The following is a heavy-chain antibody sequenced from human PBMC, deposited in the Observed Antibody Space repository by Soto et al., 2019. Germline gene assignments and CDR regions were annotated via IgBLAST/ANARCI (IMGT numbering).Heavy chain of an antibody. Sequence: SETLSLTCAVYGGSFSGYYWSWIRQPPGKGLEWIGEINHSGSTNYNPSLKSRVTISVDTSKNQFSLKLSSVTAADTAVYYCARGPSALVYGSGRHPRPPFDYWGQGTLVTVSS. CDR3: ARGPSALVYGSGRHPRPPFDY. CDR1: GGSFSGYY. CDR2: INHSGST. V-gene: IGHV4-34*01. J-gene: IGHJ4*02. D-gene: IGHD3-10*01.